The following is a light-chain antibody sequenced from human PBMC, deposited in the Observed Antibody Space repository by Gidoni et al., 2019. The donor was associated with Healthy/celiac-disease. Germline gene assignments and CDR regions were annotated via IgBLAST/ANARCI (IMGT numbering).Light chain of an antibody. CDR1: SSDVGSYNL. CDR3: CSYAGYAV. J-gene: IGLJ2*01. CDR2: EGS. V-gene: IGLV2-23*01. Sequence: QSALTQPASVSGSPGQSITISCTGTSSDVGSYNLVSWYQQHPGKAPKLMIYEGSKRPSGVSNRFSGSKSGNTASLTIPGLQAEDEADYYCCSYAGYAVFGGGTKLTVL.